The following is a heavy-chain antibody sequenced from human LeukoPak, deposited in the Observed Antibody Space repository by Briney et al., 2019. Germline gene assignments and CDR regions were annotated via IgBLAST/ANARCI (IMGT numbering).Heavy chain of an antibody. D-gene: IGHD2-2*01. CDR1: GGSISSYY. J-gene: IGHJ5*02. CDR3: AREGDCSSTSCSGFDP. V-gene: IGHV4-59*01. CDR2: IYYSGST. Sequence: SETLSLTCTVSGGSISSYYWSWIRQPPGKGLEWIGYIYYSGSTNYNPSLKSRVTISVDTSKNQFSLKLSSVTAADTAVYYCAREGDCSSTSCSGFDPWGQGTLVTVSS.